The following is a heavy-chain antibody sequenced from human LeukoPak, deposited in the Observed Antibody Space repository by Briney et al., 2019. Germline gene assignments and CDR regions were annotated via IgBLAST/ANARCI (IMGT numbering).Heavy chain of an antibody. CDR2: IIPIFGTA. Sequence: GASVKVSCKASGGTFSSYAISWVRQAPGQGLEWMGGIIPIFGTANYAQEFQGRVTITADESTSTAYMELSSLRSEDTAVYYCARDLGVDFSDYGDYRHPLHFDYWGQGTLVTVSS. V-gene: IGHV1-69*13. J-gene: IGHJ4*02. CDR3: ARDLGVDFSDYGDYRHPLHFDY. D-gene: IGHD4-17*01. CDR1: GGTFSSYA.